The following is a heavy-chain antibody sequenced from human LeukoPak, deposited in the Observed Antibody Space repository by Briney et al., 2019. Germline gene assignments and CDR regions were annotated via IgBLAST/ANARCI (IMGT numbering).Heavy chain of an antibody. J-gene: IGHJ4*02. CDR2: ISGSGGST. CDR1: GFTFSSHG. V-gene: IGHV3-23*01. D-gene: IGHD2-2*01. CDR3: AKDRYCSSTSCYRLWTVDY. Sequence: GGSLRLSCAASGFTFSSHGMSWVRQAPGKGLEWVSAISGSGGSTYYADSVKGRFTISRDNSKNTLYLQMNSLRAEDTAVYYCAKDRYCSSTSCYRLWTVDYWGQGTLVTVSS.